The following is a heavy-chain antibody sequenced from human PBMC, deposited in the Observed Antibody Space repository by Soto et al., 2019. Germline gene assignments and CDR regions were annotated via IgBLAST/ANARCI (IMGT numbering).Heavy chain of an antibody. V-gene: IGHV3-21*01. CDR2: ISSSGERK. CDR1: GFTFSGCS. D-gene: IGHD2-21*01. CDR3: ARVQVTVGDDAVDI. Sequence: EVQLVESGGGLVKPGGSLRLSCAASGFTFSGCSMNWVRQAPGKGLEWVSSISSSGERKYYADSVKGRLTISRDNARNSLYMQMNNLRAEETAVYYCARVQVTVGDDAVDIWGQGTMVSGSS. J-gene: IGHJ3*02.